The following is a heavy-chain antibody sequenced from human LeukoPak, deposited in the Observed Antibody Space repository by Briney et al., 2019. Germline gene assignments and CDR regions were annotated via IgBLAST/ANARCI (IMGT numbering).Heavy chain of an antibody. D-gene: IGHD6-6*01. CDR1: GGSFSGYY. CDR2: INHSGST. V-gene: IGHV4-34*01. J-gene: IGHJ3*02. Sequence: PSETLSLTCAVYGGSFSGYYWSWIRQPPGKGLEWIGEINHSGSTNYNPSFKSRVTISVDTSKNQFSLKLSSVTAADTAVYYCARFRRAARAAFDIWGQGTMVTVSS. CDR3: ARFRRAARAAFDI.